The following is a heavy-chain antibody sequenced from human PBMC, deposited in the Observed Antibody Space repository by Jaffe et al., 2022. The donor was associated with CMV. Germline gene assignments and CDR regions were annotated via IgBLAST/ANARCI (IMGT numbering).Heavy chain of an antibody. V-gene: IGHV3-23*01. CDR2: ISGSGGST. J-gene: IGHJ6*02. D-gene: IGHD5-18*01. Sequence: EVQLLESGGGLVQPGGSLRLSCAASGFTFSSYAMSWVRQAPGKGLEWVSAISGSGGSTYYADSVKGRFTISRDNSKNTLYLQMNSLRAEDTAVYYCAISGYSYGNYYYGMDVWGQGTTVTVSS. CDR1: GFTFSSYA. CDR3: AISGYSYGNYYYGMDV.